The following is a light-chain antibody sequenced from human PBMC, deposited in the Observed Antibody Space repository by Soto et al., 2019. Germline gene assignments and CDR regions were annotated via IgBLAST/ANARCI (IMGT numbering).Light chain of an antibody. Sequence: IQLTQSPSSLSASVGDRVTITCRASQGISNYLVRYQQKPGKAPKLLIYAASTLQSGVPSRFSGGGSGTDFTLSMSCVQPEDFASYCCQLLNSFPLTFGGGTKVEIK. J-gene: IGKJ4*01. CDR2: AAS. V-gene: IGKV1-9*01. CDR3: QLLNSFPLT. CDR1: QGISNY.